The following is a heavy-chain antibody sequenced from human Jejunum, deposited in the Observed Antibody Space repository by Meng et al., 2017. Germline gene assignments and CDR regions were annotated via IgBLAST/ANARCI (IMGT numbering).Heavy chain of an antibody. Sequence: HVQLQVWRPCPVWPSEFLSLLCAVSCGSVRSSVYKWGWSRQPPGEGMEYIGYASTNNNPSLKSRVTIDVDTSKNQFSLKLTSVTAADTDVYYCARDHWGSLDYWGQGALVTVSS. D-gene: IGHD7-27*01. CDR3: ARDHWGSLDY. CDR1: CGSVRSSVYK. CDR2: AST. V-gene: IGHV4-61*08. J-gene: IGHJ4*02.